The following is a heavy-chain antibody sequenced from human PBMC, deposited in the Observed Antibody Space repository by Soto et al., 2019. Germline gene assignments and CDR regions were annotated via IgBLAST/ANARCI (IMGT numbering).Heavy chain of an antibody. CDR2: IKSVVDGGTT. Sequence: EVKLVESGGGLVKPGGSLRLSCAASGFSFKDAWMNWVRQAPGKGLEWVGRIKSVVDGGTTEDAAPVNGRVSITRDEATFTKFLQMNSLHTEDTAVYYCNRRPKAADIRGGPLALGGRGTLVTASA. D-gene: IGHD6-25*01. CDR3: NRRPKAADIRGGPLAL. V-gene: IGHV3-15*07. CDR1: GFSFKDAW. J-gene: IGHJ4*02.